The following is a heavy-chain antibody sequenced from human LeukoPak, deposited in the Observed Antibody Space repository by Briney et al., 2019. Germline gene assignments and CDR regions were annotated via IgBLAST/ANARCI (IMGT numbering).Heavy chain of an antibody. Sequence: SVKGSCKASGLTFSSYAISWVRQAPGQGLDWMGGIIPILGTANYAQKFPGRVTITADESTSTAYMALSSVRSEDTAVYYCASSTRGIVVSYYYYGMDVWGKGTTVTVSS. CDR1: GLTFSSYA. D-gene: IGHD2-15*01. J-gene: IGHJ6*04. CDR2: IIPILGTA. CDR3: ASSTRGIVVSYYYYGMDV. V-gene: IGHV1-69*01.